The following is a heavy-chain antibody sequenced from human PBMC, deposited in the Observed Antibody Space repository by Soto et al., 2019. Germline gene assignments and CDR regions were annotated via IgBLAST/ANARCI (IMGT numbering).Heavy chain of an antibody. CDR2: IYYSGST. CDR3: ASSGWFDP. Sequence: PSETLSLTCTVSGGSISSSTYYWRWIRQPPGKGLEWIGTIYYSGSTYYNPSLKSRVTISVDTSKNQFSLKLSSVTAADTAVYYCASSGWFDPWGQGTLVTVS. CDR1: GGSISSSTYY. V-gene: IGHV4-39*01. J-gene: IGHJ5*02.